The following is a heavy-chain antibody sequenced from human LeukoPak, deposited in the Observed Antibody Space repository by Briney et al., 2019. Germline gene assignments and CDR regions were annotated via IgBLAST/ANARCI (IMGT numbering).Heavy chain of an antibody. CDR3: ARDRSGWESTPADY. V-gene: IGHV4-30-2*01. CDR1: GGSISSGGYS. D-gene: IGHD1-26*01. CDR2: IYHSGST. J-gene: IGHJ4*02. Sequence: PSETLSLTCAVSGGSISSGGYSWSWIRQPPGKGLEWIGYIYHSGSTYYNPSLKSRVTISVDRSKNQFSLKLSSVTAADTAVYYCARDRSGWESTPADYWGQGTLVTVSS.